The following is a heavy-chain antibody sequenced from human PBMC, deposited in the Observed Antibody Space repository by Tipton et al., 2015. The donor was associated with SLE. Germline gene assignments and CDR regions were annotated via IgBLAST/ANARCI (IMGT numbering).Heavy chain of an antibody. D-gene: IGHD6-13*01. J-gene: IGHJ4*02. CDR3: ARGDRSTWTFDY. Sequence: SLRLSCAASRFTFSDYYMNWIRRAPGKGLEWVSYISSSGSSIYYADSVRGRFTISRDNAKNSLSLQMNSLRAEDTAVYYCARGDRSTWTFDYWGQGTLVTVSS. V-gene: IGHV3-11*04. CDR2: ISSSGSSI. CDR1: RFTFSDYY.